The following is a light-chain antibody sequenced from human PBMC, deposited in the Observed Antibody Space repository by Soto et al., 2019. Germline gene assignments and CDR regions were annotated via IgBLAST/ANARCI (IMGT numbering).Light chain of an antibody. CDR2: GAA. Sequence: DIQMTQSPSSLSASVGDRVSISCRTSQSIDRYLNWYQQKPGKAPQVLISGAASLQSGVPSRFSGSGSGTEFTLSISSLQPEDFATYFCQQSYSAPYTFGQGTRLEI. V-gene: IGKV1-39*01. CDR3: QQSYSAPYT. J-gene: IGKJ2*01. CDR1: QSIDRY.